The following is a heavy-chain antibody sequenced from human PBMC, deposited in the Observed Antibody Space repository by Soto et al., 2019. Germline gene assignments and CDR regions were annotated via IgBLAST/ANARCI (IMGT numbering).Heavy chain of an antibody. Sequence: QVQLVESGGGVVQPGRSLRLSCAASGFIFSNYVMYWVRQAPGKGLEWVAFMSYDGTTKSYADSVKGRFTISRDNSQNSLYLQMISLRPVDTGVYYCAREVLWSRYFDYWGQGTLVTVSS. V-gene: IGHV3-30-3*01. D-gene: IGHD3-10*01. CDR2: MSYDGTTK. CDR3: AREVLWSRYFDY. J-gene: IGHJ4*02. CDR1: GFIFSNYV.